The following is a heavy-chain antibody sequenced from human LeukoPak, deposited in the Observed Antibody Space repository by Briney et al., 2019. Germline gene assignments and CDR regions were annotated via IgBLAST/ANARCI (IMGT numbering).Heavy chain of an antibody. CDR3: ARDDGSGWLDY. J-gene: IGHJ4*02. V-gene: IGHV3-66*01. Sequence: PGGSLRLSCAASGFTFSSYWMHWVRQAPGKGLEWVSVIYSGGSTYYADSVKGRFTISRDNSKNTLYLQMNSLRAEDTAVYYCARDDGSGWLDYWGQGTLVTVSS. CDR1: GFTFSSYW. D-gene: IGHD6-19*01. CDR2: IYSGGST.